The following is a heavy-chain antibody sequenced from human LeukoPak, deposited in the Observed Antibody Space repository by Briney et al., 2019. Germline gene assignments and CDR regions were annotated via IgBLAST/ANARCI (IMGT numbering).Heavy chain of an antibody. D-gene: IGHD6-19*01. Sequence: GGSLRLSCAASGFTFSSYGMHWVRQAPGKGLEWVSAISGSGAGTYYADSVKGRFTISRDNSKNTLYLQMNSLRAEDTAVYYCAKVDSSAWYAHFDYWGQGTLVTVSS. V-gene: IGHV3-23*01. CDR1: GFTFSSYG. J-gene: IGHJ4*02. CDR3: AKVDSSAWYAHFDY. CDR2: ISGSGAGT.